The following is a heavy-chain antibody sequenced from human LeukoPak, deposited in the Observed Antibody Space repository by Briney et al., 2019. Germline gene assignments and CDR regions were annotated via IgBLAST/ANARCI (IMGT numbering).Heavy chain of an antibody. V-gene: IGHV6-1*01. Sequence: SQTLSLTCAISGDSVSSNSAAWNWIRQSPSRGLEWLGRTYYRSEWYNDYAVSVKSRITINPDTSKNQFSLQLNSVTPEDAAVYYCARLKQWLDYYYYGMDVWGQGTTVTVSS. J-gene: IGHJ6*02. CDR2: TYYRSEWYN. CDR1: GDSVSSNSAA. D-gene: IGHD6-19*01. CDR3: ARLKQWLDYYYYGMDV.